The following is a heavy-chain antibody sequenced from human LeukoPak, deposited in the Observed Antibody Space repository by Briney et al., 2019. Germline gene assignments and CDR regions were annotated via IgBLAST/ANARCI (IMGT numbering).Heavy chain of an antibody. CDR3: ATDGAGFP. Sequence: ASVKVSCTCSVYTFTSYSISWVCHAPRHGLECMGWSSAYNGNTSYPQKLQGRVTMTTETSTSSAYMELRSLRSGDTAVYYCATDGAGFPWGQGTLVTVSS. V-gene: IGHV1-18*01. J-gene: IGHJ5*02. CDR1: VYTFTSYS. CDR2: SSAYNGNT. D-gene: IGHD3-10*01.